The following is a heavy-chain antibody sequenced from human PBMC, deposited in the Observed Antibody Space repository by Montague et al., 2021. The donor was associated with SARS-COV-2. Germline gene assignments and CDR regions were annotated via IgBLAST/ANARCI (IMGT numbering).Heavy chain of an antibody. D-gene: IGHD5-12*01. J-gene: IGHJ4*02. CDR3: ARHERQWLRLYPYYFDY. Sequence: SETLSLTCTVPGGSISSSSYYWGWIRKPPGKGLEWIGSIYYSGSTYYNPFLKSRVTISVDTSKNQFSLKLSSVTAADTAVYYSARHERQWLRLYPYYFDYWGQGTLVTVSS. CDR2: IYYSGST. V-gene: IGHV4-39*01. CDR1: GGSISSSSYY.